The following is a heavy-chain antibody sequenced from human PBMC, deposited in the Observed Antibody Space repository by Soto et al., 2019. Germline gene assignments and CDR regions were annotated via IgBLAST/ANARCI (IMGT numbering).Heavy chain of an antibody. CDR3: AKDRGQLVPFDS. J-gene: IGHJ4*02. CDR1: GLAFRNYA. CDR2: ISGNSDAT. D-gene: IGHD6-6*01. Sequence: GGSLRLSCAASGLAFRNYAMTWVRQAPGKGLEWVSSISGNSDATYYADSVQGRFTISRDNSRNTLYLQMNNLRVDDTAIYYCAKDRGQLVPFDSWGQGTLVTSPQ. V-gene: IGHV3-23*01.